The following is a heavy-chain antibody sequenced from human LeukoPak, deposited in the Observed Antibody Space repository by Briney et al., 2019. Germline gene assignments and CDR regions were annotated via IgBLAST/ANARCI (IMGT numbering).Heavy chain of an antibody. CDR3: ASLYGDYVASDY. CDR2: INPKSGGT. Sequence: GASVKVSCKASGYSFTVYYMHWVRQAPGQGLGWMGWINPKSGGTNYAQKFLGRVTMTRDTSINAAYMELSRLRSDDTAVYYCASLYGDYVASDYWGQGTLVTVSS. D-gene: IGHD4-17*01. V-gene: IGHV1-2*02. CDR1: GYSFTVYY. J-gene: IGHJ4*02.